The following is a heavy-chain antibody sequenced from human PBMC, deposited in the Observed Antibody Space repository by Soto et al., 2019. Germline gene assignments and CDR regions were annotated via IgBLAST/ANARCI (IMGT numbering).Heavy chain of an antibody. CDR1: GGSISSRGYS. CDR2: IYYSGST. CDR3: ATSNWFDP. J-gene: IGHJ5*02. V-gene: IGHV4-39*01. Sequence: QLQLQESGPGLGKPSETLSLTCTVSGGSISSRGYSWGWIRQPPGKGLEWIGTIYYSGSTYYNPSLKSRVTISVDTSKNQFSLKLSSVTAADTAVYYCATSNWFDPWGQGTLVTVSS.